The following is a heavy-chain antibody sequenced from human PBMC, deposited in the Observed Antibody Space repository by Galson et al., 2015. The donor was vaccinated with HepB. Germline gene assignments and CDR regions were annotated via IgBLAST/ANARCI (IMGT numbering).Heavy chain of an antibody. CDR1: GSSFSRYW. J-gene: IGHJ3*02. CDR3: ARHGGNGVHDAFDI. Sequence: QSGAEVKKPGESLRISCKGSGSSFSRYWISWVRQMPGKGLEWMGRIDPSDSYKKYSPSFQGHVTTSADKSISTAYLQWSSLRAPDTAIYYCARHGGNGVHDAFDIWGQGTMVTVSS. CDR2: IDPSDSYK. V-gene: IGHV5-10-1*01. D-gene: IGHD3-16*01.